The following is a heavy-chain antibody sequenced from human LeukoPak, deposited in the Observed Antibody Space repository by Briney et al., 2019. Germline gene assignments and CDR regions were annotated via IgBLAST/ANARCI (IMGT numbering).Heavy chain of an antibody. CDR2: INPNSGGT. V-gene: IGHV1-2*02. CDR1: GYTFTGYY. J-gene: IGHJ4*02. CDR3: GRCPTATSTAVAGPVDY. D-gene: IGHD6-19*01. Sequence: GASVTVSCKASGYTFTGYYMHWVRQAPGQGLEWMGWINPNSGGTNYAQKFQGRVTMTRDTSISTAYMELSSLTSDDTAVYFCGRCPTATSTAVAGPVDYWGQGTLVTVS.